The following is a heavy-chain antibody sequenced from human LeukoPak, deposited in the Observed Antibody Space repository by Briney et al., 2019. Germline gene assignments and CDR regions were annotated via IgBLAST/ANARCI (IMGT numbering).Heavy chain of an antibody. Sequence: GGSLRLSCAASGFTSSSYWMHWVRQIPGKSLVWVSRISGDGTARNYADSVKGRFTISRDDAKNTVDLQMNSLRGEDTAVYYCVRGRGSYGWFDPWGQGTLVTVSS. D-gene: IGHD3-10*01. J-gene: IGHJ5*02. CDR1: GFTSSSYW. CDR3: VRGRGSYGWFDP. CDR2: ISGDGTAR. V-gene: IGHV3-74*01.